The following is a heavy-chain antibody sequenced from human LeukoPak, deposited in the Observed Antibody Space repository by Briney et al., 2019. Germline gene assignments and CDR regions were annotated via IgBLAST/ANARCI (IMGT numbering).Heavy chain of an antibody. D-gene: IGHD4-17*01. J-gene: IGHJ3*02. CDR1: GYTFTGYY. CDR2: INANSGGT. CDR3: ARDHNYGDYDGFDI. V-gene: IGHV1-2*02. Sequence: ASLKVSCKASGYTFTGYYMHWVRQAPGQGLEWMGWINANSGGTNYAQKFQGRVTMTRDTSISTAYMELSRLRSDDTAVYYCARDHNYGDYDGFDIWGQGTMVTVSS.